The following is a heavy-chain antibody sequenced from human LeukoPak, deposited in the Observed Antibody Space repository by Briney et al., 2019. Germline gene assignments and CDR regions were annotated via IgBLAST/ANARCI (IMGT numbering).Heavy chain of an antibody. CDR3: AKPPPDSSSWLFDF. J-gene: IGHJ4*02. D-gene: IGHD6-13*01. CDR1: GLTFSSYA. V-gene: IGHV3-23*01. Sequence: GGSLRLSCAASGLTFSSYAMSWVRQAPGKGLQWVSTVSGSGDSTYYADSVKGRFTISRDNSKNTLYLQMNSLRAEDTAVYYCAKPPPDSSSWLFDFWGQGTLVTVSS. CDR2: VSGSGDST.